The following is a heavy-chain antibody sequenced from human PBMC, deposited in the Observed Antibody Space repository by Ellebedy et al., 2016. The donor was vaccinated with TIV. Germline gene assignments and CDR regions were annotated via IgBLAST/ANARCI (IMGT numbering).Heavy chain of an antibody. CDR2: IDYSGST. Sequence: SETLSLTCTVSGGSITSYYWSWLRQPPGKGLEWIGYIDYSGSTNYSPSLKSRVTISVDTSKNQFSLRLSSVTAADTAVYYCARWFGELLYVRWFDPWGQGTLVTVSS. J-gene: IGHJ5*02. CDR3: ARWFGELLYVRWFDP. V-gene: IGHV4-59*08. D-gene: IGHD3-10*01. CDR1: GGSITSYY.